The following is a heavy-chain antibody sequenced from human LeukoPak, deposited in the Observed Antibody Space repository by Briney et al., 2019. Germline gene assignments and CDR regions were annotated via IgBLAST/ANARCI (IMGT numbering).Heavy chain of an antibody. J-gene: IGHJ6*04. D-gene: IGHD3-10*02. CDR2: ISSSSSYI. CDR3: AELGITMIGGV. CDR1: GFTFSSYT. V-gene: IGHV3-21*01. Sequence: GSLRLSCAASGFTFSSYTMIWVRQAPGKGLEWVSSISSSSSYIYYADSVKGRFTISRDNAKNSLYLQMNSLRAEGTAVYYCAELGITMIGGVWGKGTTVTISS.